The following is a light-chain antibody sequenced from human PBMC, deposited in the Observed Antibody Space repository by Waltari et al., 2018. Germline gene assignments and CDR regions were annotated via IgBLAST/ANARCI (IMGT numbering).Light chain of an antibody. CDR3: QSYDSSLSGVV. J-gene: IGLJ3*02. CDR2: VNN. CDR1: SSNIGADSG. V-gene: IGLV1-40*01. Sequence: QSVLTQPPSVSGAPGQRVTISCTGSSSNIGADSGVPWYQHLPGTAPKLLIYVNNNRPSGVSDRFSGSKSGTSASLAITGLQAEDEADYYCQSYDSSLSGVVFGGGTKVTVL.